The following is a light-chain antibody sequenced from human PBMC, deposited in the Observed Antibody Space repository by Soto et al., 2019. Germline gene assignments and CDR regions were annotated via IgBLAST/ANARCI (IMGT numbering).Light chain of an antibody. CDR1: QSIKSW. CDR2: EAS. CDR3: QQYNTYST. V-gene: IGKV1-5*03. J-gene: IGKJ5*01. Sequence: DIQMNQSPSTLSASVGDRVTITCLATQSIKSWLAWYQQKPGKAPKLLIYEASSLESGVPSRFGGSGSGTEFTLTISSLQPDDFATYYCQQYNTYSTFGQGTRLEIK.